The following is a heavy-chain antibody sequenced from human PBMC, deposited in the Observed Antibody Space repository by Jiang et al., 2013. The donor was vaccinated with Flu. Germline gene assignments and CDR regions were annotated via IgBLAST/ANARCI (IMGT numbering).Heavy chain of an antibody. V-gene: IGHV4-59*01. Sequence: SISSYYWSWIRQPPGKGLEWIGYIYYSGNTNDNPSLKSRVTISVDTSKNQFSLTLSSVTAADTAVYFCAREDPGTGTPDYWGQGTLVTVSS. D-gene: IGHD1-7*01. CDR3: AREDPGTGTPDY. J-gene: IGHJ4*02. CDR2: IYYSGNT. CDR1: SISSYY.